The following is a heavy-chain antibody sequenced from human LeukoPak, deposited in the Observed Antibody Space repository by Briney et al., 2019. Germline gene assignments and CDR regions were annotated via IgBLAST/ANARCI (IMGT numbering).Heavy chain of an antibody. CDR1: GGSIRSSSYY. CDR3: ARDGVRYGDYGFDY. CDR2: IYYTGST. V-gene: IGHV4-39*07. Sequence: SETLSLTCTVSGGSIRSSSYYWGWIRQPPGKGLEWIGSIYYTGSTYYNPSLKSRVTISVDTSKNQFSLKLSSVTAADTAVYYCARDGVRYGDYGFDYWGQGTLVAVSS. J-gene: IGHJ4*02. D-gene: IGHD4-17*01.